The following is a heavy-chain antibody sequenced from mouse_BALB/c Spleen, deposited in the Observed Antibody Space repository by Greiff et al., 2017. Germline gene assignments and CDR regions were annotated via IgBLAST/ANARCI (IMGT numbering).Heavy chain of an antibody. Sequence: QVQLKESGPGLVQPSQSLSITCTVSGFSLTSYGVHWVRQSPGKGLEWLGVIWSGGSTDYNAAFISRLSISKDNSKSQVFFKMNSLQANDTAIYYWARTVHYYGYVDYWGQGTTLTVSS. V-gene: IGHV2-2*02. J-gene: IGHJ2*01. D-gene: IGHD1-2*01. CDR3: ARTVHYYGYVDY. CDR1: GFSLTSYG. CDR2: IWSGGST.